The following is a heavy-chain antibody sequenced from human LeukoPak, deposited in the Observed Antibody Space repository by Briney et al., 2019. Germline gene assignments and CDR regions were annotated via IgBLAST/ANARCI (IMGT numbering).Heavy chain of an antibody. D-gene: IGHD3-10*01. CDR1: GGSISSSSYY. V-gene: IGHV4-39*07. CDR2: IYYSGST. J-gene: IGHJ1*01. CDR3: ARDRGRSRGYFQH. Sequence: SETLSLTCTVSGGSISSSSYYWGWIRQPPGKGLERIGSIYYSGSTYYNPSLKSRVTISVDTSKNQFSLKLSSVTAADTAVYYCARDRGRSRGYFQHWGQGTLVTVSS.